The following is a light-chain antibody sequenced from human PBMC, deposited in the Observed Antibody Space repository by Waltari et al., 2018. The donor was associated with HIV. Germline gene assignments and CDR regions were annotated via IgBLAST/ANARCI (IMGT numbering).Light chain of an antibody. Sequence: QLVLTQSPSASASLGASVKLTCTLSSGHTNYAIAWHQQHPEKGPRYLMTLKRDGSHSKGDGIPDRFSCSSSGAERYLIISSLQSEDEADYYCQTWGTGIQVFGGGTKVTVL. CDR1: SGHTNYA. J-gene: IGLJ3*02. CDR2: LKRDGSH. CDR3: QTWGTGIQV. V-gene: IGLV4-69*02.